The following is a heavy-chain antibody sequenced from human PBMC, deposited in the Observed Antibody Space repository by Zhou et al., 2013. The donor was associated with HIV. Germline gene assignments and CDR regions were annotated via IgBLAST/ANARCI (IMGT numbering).Heavy chain of an antibody. V-gene: IGHV1-69*05. CDR3: ARDLGAGSGATYYYYYMDV. CDR2: IIPMFGTS. Sequence: QVQLVQSGTEVKKPGSSVKVSCKASGDIFSSYAISWVRQAPGQGLEWMGGIIPMFGTSNYAQKFQGRVTITTDESTSTVYMELSSLRSEDTAVYYCARDLGAGSGATYYYYYMDVWGKGDHGHRLL. CDR1: GDIFSSYA. J-gene: IGHJ6*03. D-gene: IGHD1-26*01.